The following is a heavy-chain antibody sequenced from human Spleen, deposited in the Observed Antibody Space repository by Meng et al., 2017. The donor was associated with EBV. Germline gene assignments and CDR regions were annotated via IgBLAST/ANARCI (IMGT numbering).Heavy chain of an antibody. CDR2: SYNSGRT. J-gene: IGHJ4*02. CDR3: ERAKVRGVSAFDS. V-gene: IGHV4-59*01. Sequence: GQLQVSGPSEAKPPKTLSRTCPVSGGSFSSFYWPWIRQLQGMGLVYLGYSYNSGRTHNNPSLKSRVTISVDTSQNQCSLRVSSATADDSAVYFCERAKVRGVSAFDSWGQGTLVTVSS. CDR1: GGSFSSFY. D-gene: IGHD3-10*01.